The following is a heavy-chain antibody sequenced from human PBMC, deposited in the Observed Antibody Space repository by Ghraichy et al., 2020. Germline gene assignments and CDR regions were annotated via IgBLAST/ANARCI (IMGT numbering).Heavy chain of an antibody. J-gene: IGHJ3*02. Sequence: ESLNISCTVSGGSISSYYWSWIRQPPGKGLEWIGYIYYSGSTNYNPSLKSRVTISVDTSKNQFSLKLSSVTAADTAVYYCAGGEYVPGAFDIWGQGTMVTVSS. CDR1: GGSISSYY. CDR3: AGGEYVPGAFDI. CDR2: IYYSGST. V-gene: IGHV4-59*01. D-gene: IGHD6-6*01.